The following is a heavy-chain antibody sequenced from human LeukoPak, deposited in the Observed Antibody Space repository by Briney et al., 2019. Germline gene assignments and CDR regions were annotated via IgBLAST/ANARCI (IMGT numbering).Heavy chain of an antibody. V-gene: IGHV4-4*02. Sequence: SGTLSLTCAVSGGSISSSNWWSWVRQPPGKGLEWIGEIYHTGSTNYNPSLKSRVTISVDKSKNQFSLKLSSVTAADTAVYYCAREILNAPTPGAYWGQGILVTVSS. CDR3: AREILNAPTPGAY. D-gene: IGHD2-15*01. CDR2: IYHTGST. J-gene: IGHJ4*02. CDR1: GGSISSSNW.